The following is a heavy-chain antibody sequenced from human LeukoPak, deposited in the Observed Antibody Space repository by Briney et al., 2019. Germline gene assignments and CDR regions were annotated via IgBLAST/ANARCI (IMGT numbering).Heavy chain of an antibody. CDR2: INPNSGGT. D-gene: IGHD4-17*01. Sequence: GASVKVSCKASGYTFTGYYMHWVRQAPGQGLEWMGWINPNSGGTNYAQKFQGRVTMTRDTSISTAYMELSRLRSDDTAVYYCARARYGGPDYGDFDSWGQGTLVTVSS. CDR1: GYTFTGYY. V-gene: IGHV1-2*02. CDR3: ARARYGGPDYGDFDS. J-gene: IGHJ4*02.